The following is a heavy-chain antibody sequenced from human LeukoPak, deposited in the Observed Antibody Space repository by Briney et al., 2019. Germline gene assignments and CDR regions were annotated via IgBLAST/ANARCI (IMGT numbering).Heavy chain of an antibody. CDR2: ISTSSSYI. J-gene: IGHJ6*03. CDR1: GFTFSTYR. Sequence: GGSLRLSCAASGFTFSTYRMSWVRQAPGKGLKWVSFISTSSSYIYYADSVKGRFTISRDNAKNSLYLEMNSLRAEDTAVYYCAKDGSMPWGYYMDVWGKGTTVTISS. V-gene: IGHV3-21*01. CDR3: AKDGSMPWGYYMDV. D-gene: IGHD2/OR15-2a*01.